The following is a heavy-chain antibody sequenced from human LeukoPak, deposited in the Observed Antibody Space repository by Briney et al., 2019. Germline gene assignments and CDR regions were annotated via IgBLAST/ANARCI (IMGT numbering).Heavy chain of an antibody. J-gene: IGHJ3*02. Sequence: PSQTLSLTCTVSGGSISSGSYYWSWIRQPAGKGLEWIGRIYTSGSTNYNPSLKSRVTISVDTSKNQFSLKLSSVTAADTAVYYCARVTGDDAFDIWGQGTMVTVSS. CDR1: GGSISSGSYY. CDR3: ARVTGDDAFDI. CDR2: IYTSGST. V-gene: IGHV4-61*02. D-gene: IGHD7-27*01.